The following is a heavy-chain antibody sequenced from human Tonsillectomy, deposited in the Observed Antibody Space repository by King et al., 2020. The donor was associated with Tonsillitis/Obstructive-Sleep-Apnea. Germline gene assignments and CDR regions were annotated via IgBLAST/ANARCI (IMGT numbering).Heavy chain of an antibody. V-gene: IGHV3-30*01. Sequence: VKLVESGGGVVQPGRSLRLSCAASGFTFSSYAMHWVRQAPGKGLEWVAVISYDGSNKYYADSVKGRFTISRDNSKNTLYLQMNSLRAEDTAVYYCARGGGYDLPTYYYYYMDVWGKGTTVTVSS. D-gene: IGHD5-12*01. CDR1: GFTFSSYA. CDR2: ISYDGSNK. J-gene: IGHJ6*03. CDR3: ARGGGYDLPTYYYYYMDV.